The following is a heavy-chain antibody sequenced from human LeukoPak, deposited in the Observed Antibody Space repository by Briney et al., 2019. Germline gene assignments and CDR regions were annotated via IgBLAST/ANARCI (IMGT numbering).Heavy chain of an antibody. V-gene: IGHV4-34*01. CDR1: GGSFSGYY. CDR3: ARAHPNWFDP. Sequence: SETLSLTCAAYGGSFSGYYWSWIRQPPGKGLEWIGEINHSGSTNYNPSLKSRVTISVDTSKNQFSLKLSSVTAADTAVYYCARAHPNWFDPWGQGTLVTVSS. J-gene: IGHJ5*02. CDR2: INHSGST.